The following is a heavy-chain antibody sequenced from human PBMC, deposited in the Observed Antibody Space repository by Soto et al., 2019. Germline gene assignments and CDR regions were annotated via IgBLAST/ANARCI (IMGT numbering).Heavy chain of an antibody. CDR3: ARDEYCSGGSCYDGFDY. Sequence: GSLILSCAASGFTFSDYYMSWIRQAPGKGLEWVSYISSSGSTIYYADSVKGRFTISRDNAKNSLYLQVNSLRAEDTAVYYCARDEYCSGGSCYDGFDYWGQGTLVTVSS. D-gene: IGHD2-15*01. CDR1: GFTFSDYY. CDR2: ISSSGSTI. J-gene: IGHJ4*02. V-gene: IGHV3-11*01.